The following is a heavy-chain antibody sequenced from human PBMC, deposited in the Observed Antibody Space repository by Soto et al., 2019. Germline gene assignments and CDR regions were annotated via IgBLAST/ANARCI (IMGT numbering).Heavy chain of an antibody. CDR2: IYYSGST. Sequence: QVQLQESGPGLVKPSQTLSLTCTVSGGSISSGGYYWSWIRQHPGKGLEWIGYIYYSGSTYYNPSFKIRVTISVDTSKNQFSLKLSSVTAADTAVYYCARVCGGDCHYGMDVWGQGTTVTVSS. D-gene: IGHD2-21*02. J-gene: IGHJ6*02. V-gene: IGHV4-31*03. CDR1: GGSISSGGYY. CDR3: ARVCGGDCHYGMDV.